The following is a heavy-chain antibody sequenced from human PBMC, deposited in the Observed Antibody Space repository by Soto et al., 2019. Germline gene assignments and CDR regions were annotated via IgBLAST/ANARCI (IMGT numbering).Heavy chain of an antibody. CDR1: GGTFSSYA. J-gene: IGHJ4*02. CDR3: AKVSGDYYGLDY. V-gene: IGHV3-23*01. Sequence: SCKASGGTFSSYAMSWVRQAPGKGLEWVSAISGSGGSTYYADSVKGRFTISRDNSKNTLYLQMNSLRAEDTAVYYCAKVSGDYYGLDYWGQGTLVTVSS. CDR2: ISGSGGST. D-gene: IGHD3-22*01.